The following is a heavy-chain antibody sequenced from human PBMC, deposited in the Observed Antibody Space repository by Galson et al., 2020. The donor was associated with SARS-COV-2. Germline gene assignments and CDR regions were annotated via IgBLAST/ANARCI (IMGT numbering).Heavy chain of an antibody. J-gene: IGHJ6*02. CDR3: ARARPGLDV. V-gene: IGHV3-48*02. CDR1: GFSFSSFA. CDR2: IRTGSTSI. Sequence: GGSLRLSCAASGFSFSSFAMNWVRQARGRGLEWISYIRTGSTSIFYADSVTGRLTTSRDSARNPLFLQMNGRRDEDTAVYYCARARPGLDVWGQGTTVIVSS.